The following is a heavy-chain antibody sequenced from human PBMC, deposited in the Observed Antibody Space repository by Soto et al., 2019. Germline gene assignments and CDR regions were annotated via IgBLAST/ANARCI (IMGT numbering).Heavy chain of an antibody. J-gene: IGHJ4*02. D-gene: IGHD1-7*01. CDR2: ICNTDSSI. CDR1: GFILSRYM. V-gene: IGHV3-48*03. CDR3: AIFSLLLRRTPRTLDF. Sequence: GESLRLSCRGSGFILSRYMMSWVRQVPGKGLEWMAYICNTDSSIEYAASVKGRFTISRDNARNTPYLQMRGLRVADTALYYCAIFSLLLRRTPRTLDFWCQGTLVTVS.